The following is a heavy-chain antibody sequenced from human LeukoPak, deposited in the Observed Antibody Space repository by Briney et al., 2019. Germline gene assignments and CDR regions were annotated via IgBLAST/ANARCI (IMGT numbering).Heavy chain of an antibody. CDR2: IKIKTDGGTT. CDR1: GFTFSNAW. V-gene: IGHV3-15*01. J-gene: IGHJ4*02. CDR3: TSTLGY. Sequence: GGSLRLSCAASGFTFSNAWMTWVRQAPGKGLEWVGLIKIKTDGGTTDYAAPVKGRFTISRDDSKNTLYLQMDSLKTEDTAVYYCTSTLGYWGQGILVTVSS.